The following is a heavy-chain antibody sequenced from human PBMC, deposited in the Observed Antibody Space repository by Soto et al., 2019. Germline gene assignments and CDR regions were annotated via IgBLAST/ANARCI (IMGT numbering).Heavy chain of an antibody. V-gene: IGHV4-59*12. D-gene: IGHD5-18*01. Sequence: PSETLSLTCTVSGGSISSYYWSWIRQPPGKGLEWIGYISYSGSTNYNPSLKSRVTISVDTSKNQFSLKLSSVTAADTAVYYCAGGYGDWFDPWGQGTLVTVSS. CDR3: AGGYGDWFDP. J-gene: IGHJ5*02. CDR1: GGSISSYY. CDR2: ISYSGST.